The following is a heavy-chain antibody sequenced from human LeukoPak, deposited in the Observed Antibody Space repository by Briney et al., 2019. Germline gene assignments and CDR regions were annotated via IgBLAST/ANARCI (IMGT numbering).Heavy chain of an antibody. Sequence: SVKVSCKASGGTFSSYAISWVRQAPGQGLEWMGRIIPILGIANYAQKFQGRVTITADKSTSTAYMELSSLRSEDTAVYYCAREIVVATIARSRGGMDVWGQGTTVTVSS. CDR3: AREIVVATIARSRGGMDV. J-gene: IGHJ6*02. CDR2: IIPILGIA. D-gene: IGHD5-12*01. CDR1: GGTFSSYA. V-gene: IGHV1-69*04.